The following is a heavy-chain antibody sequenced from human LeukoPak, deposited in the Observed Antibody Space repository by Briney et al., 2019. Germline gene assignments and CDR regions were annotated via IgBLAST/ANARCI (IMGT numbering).Heavy chain of an antibody. CDR1: GVTFSSYA. V-gene: IGHV1-69*06. D-gene: IGHD6-13*01. J-gene: IGHJ5*02. CDR2: IIPIFGTA. CDR3: ARECQRGSSSWLNWFDP. Sequence: PGGSLRLSCAASGVTFSSYAISSVRQAPGQGLEWMGGIIPIFGTANYAQKFQGRVTITADKSTSTAYMELSSLRSEDTAVYYCARECQRGSSSWLNWFDPWGQGTLVTVSS.